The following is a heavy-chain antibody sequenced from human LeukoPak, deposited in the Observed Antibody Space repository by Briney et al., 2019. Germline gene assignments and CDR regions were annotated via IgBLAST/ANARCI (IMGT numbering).Heavy chain of an antibody. D-gene: IGHD6-19*01. CDR2: IQYDGSNK. V-gene: IGHV3-30*02. J-gene: IGHJ4*02. CDR1: GFTFSSYA. Sequence: GGSLRLSCAASGFTFSSYAMHWVRQAPGKGLEWVAFIQYDGSNKYYADSVKGRFTISRDNSKNTLYLQMNSLRAEDTAVYYCAKDEGVAVAGALDYWGQGTLVTVSS. CDR3: AKDEGVAVAGALDY.